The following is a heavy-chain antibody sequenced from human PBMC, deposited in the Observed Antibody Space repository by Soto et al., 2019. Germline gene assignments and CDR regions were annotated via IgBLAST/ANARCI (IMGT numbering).Heavy chain of an antibody. Sequence: PGGSLRLSCAASGFTFDDYAMHWVRQAPGKGLEWVSGISWNSGSIGYADSVKGRFTISRDNAKNSLYLQMNSLRAEDTALYYCAKDIAAAGEEYYYYYYGMDAWGQGTTVTVSS. CDR3: AKDIAAAGEEYYYYYYGMDA. V-gene: IGHV3-9*01. D-gene: IGHD6-13*01. CDR1: GFTFDDYA. J-gene: IGHJ6*02. CDR2: ISWNSGSI.